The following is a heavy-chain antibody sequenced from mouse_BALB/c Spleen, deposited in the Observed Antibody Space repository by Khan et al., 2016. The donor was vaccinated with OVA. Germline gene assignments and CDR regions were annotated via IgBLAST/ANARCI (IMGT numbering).Heavy chain of an antibody. V-gene: IGHV3-2*02. D-gene: IGHD2-1*01. Sequence: VQLKESGPGLVKPSQSLSLTCTVTGYSITSDYAWNWIRQFPGNNLEWMGYINYSGSPSYNPSLKGRISITRDTSKNQFFLQLNSVTTEDTATYFCARSYGNYLDYWGQGTTLTVSS. CDR3: ARSYGNYLDY. J-gene: IGHJ2*01. CDR2: INYSGSP. CDR1: GYSITSDYA.